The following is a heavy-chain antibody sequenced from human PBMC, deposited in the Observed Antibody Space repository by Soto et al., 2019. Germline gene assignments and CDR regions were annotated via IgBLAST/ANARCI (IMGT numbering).Heavy chain of an antibody. Sequence: SETLSLTCTVSGGSISGYYWSWLRQPPGKGLEWIGYIYNIGSTNYNPSLRSRVTMSMDTSQEQFSLKLSSVTATDTAVYYCARDDSYGSGSYSPWNRKYYYGMDVWGQGTTVTVSS. J-gene: IGHJ6*02. CDR1: GGSISGYY. CDR3: ARDDSYGSGSYSPWNRKYYYGMDV. D-gene: IGHD3-10*01. CDR2: IYNIGST. V-gene: IGHV4-4*08.